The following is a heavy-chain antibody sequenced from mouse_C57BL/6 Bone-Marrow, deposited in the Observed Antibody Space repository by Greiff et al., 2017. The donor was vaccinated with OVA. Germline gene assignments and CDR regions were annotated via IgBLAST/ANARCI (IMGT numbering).Heavy chain of an antibody. V-gene: IGHV5-6*01. Sequence: DVQLQESGGDLVKPGGSLKLSCAASGFTFSSYGMSWVRQTPDQRLEWVATISRGGSYTYYPDSVKGRFTISRDNAKNTLYLQMSSLKSEATGMYYCARPRLGAMDYWGQGTSVTVSS. CDR3: ARPRLGAMDY. D-gene: IGHD6-1*01. CDR1: GFTFSSYG. J-gene: IGHJ4*01. CDR2: ISRGGSYT.